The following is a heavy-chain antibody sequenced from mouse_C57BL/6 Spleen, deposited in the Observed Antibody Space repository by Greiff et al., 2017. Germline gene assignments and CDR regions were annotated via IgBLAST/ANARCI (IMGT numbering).Heavy chain of an antibody. D-gene: IGHD3-3*01. CDR3: ARWKGPKGAMDY. J-gene: IGHJ4*01. CDR2: IDPSDSYT. CDR1: GYTFTSYW. Sequence: VQLQQPGAELVMPGASVKLSCKASGYTFTSYWMHWVKQRPGQGLEWIGEIDPSDSYTNYNQKFKGKSTLNVDKSSSTAYMQLSSLTSEDSAVYYCARWKGPKGAMDYWGQGTSVTVSS. V-gene: IGHV1-69*01.